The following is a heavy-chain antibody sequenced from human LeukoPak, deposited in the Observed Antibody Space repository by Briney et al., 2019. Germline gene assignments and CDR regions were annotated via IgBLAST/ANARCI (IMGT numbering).Heavy chain of an antibody. D-gene: IGHD6-13*01. CDR1: GFTVSSNY. V-gene: IGHV3-66*02. Sequence: GGSLRLSCVASGFTVSSNYMSWVRQAPGKGLEWVSVIYSGGSTYYADSVKGRFTISRDNSKNTLYLQVNSLRPEDTAVYYCARSVAAAAHFDYWGQGTPVTVSS. CDR3: ARSVAAAAHFDY. J-gene: IGHJ4*02. CDR2: IYSGGST.